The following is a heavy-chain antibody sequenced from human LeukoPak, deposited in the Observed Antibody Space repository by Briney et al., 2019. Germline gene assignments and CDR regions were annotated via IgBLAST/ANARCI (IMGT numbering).Heavy chain of an antibody. D-gene: IGHD6-13*01. CDR3: ARDTSPAIAATGYDAFDI. J-gene: IGHJ3*02. V-gene: IGHV3-7*01. CDR2: IKLDGSEE. Sequence: GGSLRLSCAPSGLTFGAYAMSWVRQAPGKGLEWVANIKLDGSEEHYVDSVKGRFTISRDNAKNSLYLQMNSLRVEDTAVYYCARDTSPAIAATGYDAFDIWGQGTMVIVSS. CDR1: GLTFGAYA.